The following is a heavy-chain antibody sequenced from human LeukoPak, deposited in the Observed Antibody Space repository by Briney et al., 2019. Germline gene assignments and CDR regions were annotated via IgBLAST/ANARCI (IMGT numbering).Heavy chain of an antibody. CDR2: IYYSGST. CDR3: ARDHLVVAATRDYYYYYGMDV. CDR1: GGSISSYY. Sequence: SETLSLTCTVSGGSISSYYWSWIRQPPGRGLEWIGYIYYSGSTNYNPSLKSRVTISVDTSKNLFSLKLSSVTAADTAVYYCARDHLVVAATRDYYYYYGMDVWGQGTTVTVSS. J-gene: IGHJ6*02. D-gene: IGHD2-15*01. V-gene: IGHV4-59*01.